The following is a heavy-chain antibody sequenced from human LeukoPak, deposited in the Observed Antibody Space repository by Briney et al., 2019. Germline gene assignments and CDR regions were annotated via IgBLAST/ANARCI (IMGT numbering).Heavy chain of an antibody. CDR1: GYTFTSYA. J-gene: IGHJ3*02. D-gene: IGHD3-10*01. CDR2: INAGNGNT. V-gene: IGHV1-3*01. CDR3: GVITAGSAFDI. Sequence: ASVKVSCKASGYTFTSYAMHWVRQAPGQRLEWMGWINAGNGNTKYSQKFQGRVTITRDTSTSTAYMELRSLRSDDTAVYYCGVITAGSAFDIWGQGTMVTVSS.